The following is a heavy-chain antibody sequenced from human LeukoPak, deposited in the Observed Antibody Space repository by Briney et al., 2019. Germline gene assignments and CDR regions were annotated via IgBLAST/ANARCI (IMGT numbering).Heavy chain of an antibody. CDR2: INHSGST. V-gene: IGHV4-34*01. J-gene: IGHJ4*02. CDR3: AAGDPIYFEY. D-gene: IGHD4-17*01. Sequence: SETLSLTCAVYGGSFSGYYWSWIRQPPGKGLEWIGEINHSGSTNYNPSLKSRVTISVDTSKNQFSLKLSSVIAADTAVYYCAAGDPIYFEYWGQGILVTVSS. CDR1: GGSFSGYY.